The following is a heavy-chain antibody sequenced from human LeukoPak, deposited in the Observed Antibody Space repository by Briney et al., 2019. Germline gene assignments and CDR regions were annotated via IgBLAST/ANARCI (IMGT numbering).Heavy chain of an antibody. V-gene: IGHV1-69*05. CDR3: ARVDDFWSGYPIDY. CDR1: GGTFSSYA. J-gene: IGHJ4*02. D-gene: IGHD3-3*01. Sequence: SVKVSCKASGGTFSSYAISWVRQAPGQGLEWMGRIIPIFGTANYAQKFQGRVTITTDESTSTAYMELSSLRSEDTAVYYCARVDDFWSGYPIDYWGQGTLVTVSS. CDR2: IIPIFGTA.